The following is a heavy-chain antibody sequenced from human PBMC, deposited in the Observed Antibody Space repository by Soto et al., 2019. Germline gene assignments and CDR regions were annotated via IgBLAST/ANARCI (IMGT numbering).Heavy chain of an antibody. J-gene: IGHJ4*02. CDR1: GGSFSGYY. Sequence: SETLSLTCAVYGGSFSGYYGSWIRQPPGKGLEWIGEINHSGSTNYNPSLKSRVTISVDTSKNQFSLKLSSVTAADTAVYYCARGKYSSSWFLDYWGQGTLVTVAS. CDR3: ARGKYSSSWFLDY. CDR2: INHSGST. V-gene: IGHV4-34*01. D-gene: IGHD6-13*01.